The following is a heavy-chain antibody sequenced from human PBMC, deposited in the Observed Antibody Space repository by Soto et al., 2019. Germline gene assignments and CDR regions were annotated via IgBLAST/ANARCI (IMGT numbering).Heavy chain of an antibody. CDR1: GYTFTSYY. Sequence: ASVKVSCKASGYTFTSYYMHWVRQAPGQELEWMGIINPSGGSTSYAQKFQGRVTMTRDTSTSTVYMELSSLRSEDTAVYYCAINYGDYVTYYYYGMDVWGQGTTVTVSS. D-gene: IGHD4-17*01. V-gene: IGHV1-46*01. J-gene: IGHJ6*02. CDR3: AINYGDYVTYYYYGMDV. CDR2: INPSGGST.